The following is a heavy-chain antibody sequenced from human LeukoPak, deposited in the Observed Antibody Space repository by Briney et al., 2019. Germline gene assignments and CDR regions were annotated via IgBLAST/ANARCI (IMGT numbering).Heavy chain of an antibody. CDR3: ASTNCSSASCYGANWFDP. D-gene: IGHD2-2*01. CDR1: GGSISSGDYY. V-gene: IGHV4-30-4*08. Sequence: SQTLSLTCTVSGGSISSGDYYWIWIRQPPGKGLEWIGYINYSGNTFHYNPSLKNRVTISVDTSKNRFSLRLSSVTAADTAVYYCASTNCSSASCYGANWFDPWGQGTLVTVSS. CDR2: INYSGNT. J-gene: IGHJ5*02.